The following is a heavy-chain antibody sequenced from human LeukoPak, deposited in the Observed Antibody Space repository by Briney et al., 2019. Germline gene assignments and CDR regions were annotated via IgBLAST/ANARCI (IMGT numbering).Heavy chain of an antibody. CDR2: IYYSGST. CDR3: ARGRDSSSWEYFDY. V-gene: IGHV4-59*01. Sequence: SETLSLTCTVSGGSISSYYWSWIRQPPGKGLEWIGYIYYSGSTNYNPSLKSRVTISVDTSKNQFSLKLSSVTAADTAVYYCARGRDSSSWEYFDYWGQGTLVTVSS. J-gene: IGHJ4*02. CDR1: GGSISSYY. D-gene: IGHD6-13*01.